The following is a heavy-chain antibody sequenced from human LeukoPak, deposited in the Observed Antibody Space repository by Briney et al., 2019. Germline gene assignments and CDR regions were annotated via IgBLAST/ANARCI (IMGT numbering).Heavy chain of an antibody. CDR1: GYTFTSYY. J-gene: IGHJ4*02. D-gene: IGHD3-22*01. CDR3: ARSEDYYDSSGHAFDF. Sequence: ASVKVSCKASGYTFTSYYMHWVRQAPGQGLEWMGWMNPNSGNTGYAQKFQGRVTITRNTSISTAYMELSSLRSEDTAVYYCARSEDYYDSSGHAFDFWGQGTLVTVSS. CDR2: MNPNSGNT. V-gene: IGHV1-8*01.